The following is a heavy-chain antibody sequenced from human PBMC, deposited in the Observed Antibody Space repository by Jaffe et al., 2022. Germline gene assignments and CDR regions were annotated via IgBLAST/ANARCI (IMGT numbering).Heavy chain of an antibody. CDR1: GFILNTYS. CDR2: ANNNGLNK. D-gene: IGHD3-10*01. V-gene: IGHV3-64*01. J-gene: IGHJ4*02. CDR3: AREGRGVGDYFDY. Sequence: EVQLVESGGGLVQPGGSLRLSCEVSGFILNTYSIHWVRQVPGKGLEYVSGANNNGLNKYYGTSVKDRFIISRDDSKNTVFLQMDSLRPDDSAIYYCAREGRGVGDYFDYWGQGIVVTVSS.